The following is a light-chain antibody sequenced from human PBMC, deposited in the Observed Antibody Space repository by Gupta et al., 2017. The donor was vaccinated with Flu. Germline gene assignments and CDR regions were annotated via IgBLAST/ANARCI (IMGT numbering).Light chain of an antibody. V-gene: IGKV3-11*01. CDR1: QSVSSY. J-gene: IGKJ4*01. CDR2: DTS. Sequence: PATMSWSPGDRATLSCRSIQSVSSYLARYQEKAGQSPRLLIYDTSIRASGVPARFSGSGYGTEFTLTVSSREPEDFAVYYCQQRRDWPITFGVGTXVEIE. CDR3: QQRRDWPIT.